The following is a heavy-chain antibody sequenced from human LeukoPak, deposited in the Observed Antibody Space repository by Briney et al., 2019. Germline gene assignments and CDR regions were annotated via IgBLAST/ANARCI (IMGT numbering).Heavy chain of an antibody. CDR2: ISFSGIAS. V-gene: IGHV3-23*01. CDR3: AKDLSTTWYAGGFDS. J-gene: IGHJ4*02. D-gene: IGHD2-2*01. Sequence: GGSLRLSCAASGFTFTSYTMGWVRQAPGKGLEWVSSISFSGIASHYIDSVKGRFTISRDNSNNTLYLQMHSLRADDTATYYCAKDLSTTWYAGGFDSWGQGTRVTVSS. CDR1: GFTFTSYT.